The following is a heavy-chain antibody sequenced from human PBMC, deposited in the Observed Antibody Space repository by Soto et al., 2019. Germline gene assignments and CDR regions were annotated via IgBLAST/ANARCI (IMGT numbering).Heavy chain of an antibody. CDR2: ISGSGFST. D-gene: IGHD3-9*01. J-gene: IGHJ4*02. CDR1: GGTFSSDA. Sequence: GGSLILSCAASGGTFSSDAMSWFRQAPVNGLEWVSAISGSGFSTYYAYSVKGRFTISIDNSKNTLYLQMNSLRAEDTAVYYCEKDQIDSDGTIDSWGQRTLVTVSS. CDR3: EKDQIDSDGTIDS. V-gene: IGHV3-23*01.